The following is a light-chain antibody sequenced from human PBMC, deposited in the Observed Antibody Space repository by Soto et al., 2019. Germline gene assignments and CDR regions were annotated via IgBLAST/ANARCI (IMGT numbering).Light chain of an antibody. V-gene: IGKV3-20*01. CDR3: QKYGSSPRT. CDR1: RSVSDY. Sequence: EIVLTQSPATLSLSPGERATLSCRASRSVSDYLAWYQQKHGQSPRLIVYGASNRATGIPDRFSGSGSGTDFNLTISRLEPEDFAVYYCQKYGSSPRTFGQGTKVDI. J-gene: IGKJ1*01. CDR2: GAS.